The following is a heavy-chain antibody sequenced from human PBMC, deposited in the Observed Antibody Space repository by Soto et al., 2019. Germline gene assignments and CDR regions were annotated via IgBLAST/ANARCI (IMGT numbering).Heavy chain of an antibody. J-gene: IGHJ4*02. CDR1: GFTVSSYA. CDR2: ISGSGGST. D-gene: IGHD3-3*01. CDR3: AKDALITIFGVVIIQYYFDY. V-gene: IGHV3-23*01. Sequence: GGSLRLSCAASGFTVSSYAMSWVRQAPGKGLEWVSAISGSGGSTYYADSVEGRFTISRDNSKNTLYLQMNSLRAEDTAVYYCAKDALITIFGVVIIQYYFDYWGQGTLVTVSS.